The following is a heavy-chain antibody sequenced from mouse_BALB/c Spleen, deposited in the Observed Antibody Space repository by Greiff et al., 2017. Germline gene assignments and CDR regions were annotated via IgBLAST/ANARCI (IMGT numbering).Heavy chain of an antibody. J-gene: IGHJ4*01. CDR3: ARENWDVGYYAMDY. Sequence: VQLQQSGPGLVAPSQSLSITCTVSGFSLTSYGVHWVRQPPGKGLEWLGVIWAGGSTNYNSALMSRLSISKDNSKSQVFLKMNSLQTDDTAMYYCARENWDVGYYAMDYWGQGTSVTVSS. D-gene: IGHD4-1*01. V-gene: IGHV2-9*02. CDR1: GFSLTSYG. CDR2: IWAGGST.